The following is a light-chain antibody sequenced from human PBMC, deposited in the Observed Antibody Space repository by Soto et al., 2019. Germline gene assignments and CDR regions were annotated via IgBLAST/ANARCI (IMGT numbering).Light chain of an antibody. CDR1: SSSIGAGYD. Sequence: QSVLTQPPSVSGAPGQRVTISCTGSSSSIGAGYDVHWYQRLPGTAPKLLIFINTRRPSGVPDRFSGSKSGTSASLANTGLQAEDEADYYCQSYDSSLSVVFGGGTKLTVL. V-gene: IGLV1-40*01. CDR2: INT. J-gene: IGLJ2*01. CDR3: QSYDSSLSVV.